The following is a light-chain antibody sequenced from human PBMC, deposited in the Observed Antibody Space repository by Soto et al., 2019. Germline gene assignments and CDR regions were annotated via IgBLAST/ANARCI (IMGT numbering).Light chain of an antibody. CDR2: EVS. J-gene: IGLJ3*02. CDR3: SSYTSSSPWV. CDR1: SSDVGSYNR. Sequence: QSALTQPPSVSGSPGQSVTISCTGTSSDVGSYNRVSWYQQPPGTAPKLMIYEVSNRPSGVPDRFSGSKSGNTASLTISGLQAEDEADYYCSSYTSSSPWVFGGGTQL. V-gene: IGLV2-18*02.